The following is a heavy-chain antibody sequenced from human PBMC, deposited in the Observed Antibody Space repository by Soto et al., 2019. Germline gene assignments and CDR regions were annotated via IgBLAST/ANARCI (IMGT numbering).Heavy chain of an antibody. D-gene: IGHD2-2*01. V-gene: IGHV1-69*01. CDR1: GGTFSSYA. Sequence: QVQLVQSGAEVKKPGSSVKVSCKASGGTFSSYAISWVRQAPGQGLEWMGGIIPIFGTANYAQKFQGRVTITADESTSTAYMELSSLRSEDTAAYYCARARYCSSTSCYYYYYYGMDVWGQGTTVTVSS. CDR3: ARARYCSSTSCYYYYYYGMDV. CDR2: IIPIFGTA. J-gene: IGHJ6*02.